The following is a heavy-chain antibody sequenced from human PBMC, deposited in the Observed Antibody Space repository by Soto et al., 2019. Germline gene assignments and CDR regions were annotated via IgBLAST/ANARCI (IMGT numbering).Heavy chain of an antibody. CDR3: ASDRSSGWDQGYGMDV. CDR1: GGSISTYY. J-gene: IGHJ6*02. Sequence: SETLSLTCTVSGGSISTYYWSWIRQPPGKGPEWIGYIYYSGSTSYNPSLKSRVTISVDTSKNQFSLKLRSVTAADTAVYYCASDRSSGWDQGYGMDVWGQGTMVTVSS. V-gene: IGHV4-59*01. D-gene: IGHD6-19*01. CDR2: IYYSGST.